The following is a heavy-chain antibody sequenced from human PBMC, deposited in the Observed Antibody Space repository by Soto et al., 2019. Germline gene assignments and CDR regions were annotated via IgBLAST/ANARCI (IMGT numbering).Heavy chain of an antibody. CDR1: GGSFSGYY. Sequence: QVQLQQWGAGLLKPSETLSLTCAVYGGSFSGYYWSWIRQPPGKGLEWIGEINHSGSTNYNPTLKRRVTRPVDTSKYQFSLNLSSVTAAETAVYYCARVRLEQQLAYGMDVWCQGTTVTVS. CDR3: ARVRLEQQLAYGMDV. V-gene: IGHV4-34*01. D-gene: IGHD6-13*01. J-gene: IGHJ6*02. CDR2: INHSGST.